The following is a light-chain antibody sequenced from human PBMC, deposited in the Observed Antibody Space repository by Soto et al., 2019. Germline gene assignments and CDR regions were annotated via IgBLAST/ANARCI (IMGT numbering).Light chain of an antibody. CDR1: SSDVGGYNY. CDR2: EVS. Sequence: QSALTQPASVSGSPGQSITISCTGTSSDVGGYNYVSWYQQHPGKAPKLMIYEVSNRPSGVSNRFSGSKSGNTASLTISGLQAEDEADYYCAPWDDDLNGVVFGGGTKLTVL. CDR3: APWDDDLNGVV. J-gene: IGLJ2*01. V-gene: IGLV2-14*01.